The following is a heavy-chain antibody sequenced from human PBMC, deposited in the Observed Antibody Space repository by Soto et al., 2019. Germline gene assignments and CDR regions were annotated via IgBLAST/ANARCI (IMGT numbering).Heavy chain of an antibody. CDR3: AKDYYYGMDV. CDR2: ISYDGSNK. V-gene: IGHV3-30*18. Sequence: QVQLVESGGGVVQPGRSLRLSCAASGFTFSSYGMHWVRQAPGKGLEWVAVISYDGSNKYYADSVKGRFTISRDNSKNPLYLQMNSLRAEDTAVYYCAKDYYYGMDVWGQGTTVTVSS. CDR1: GFTFSSYG. J-gene: IGHJ6*02.